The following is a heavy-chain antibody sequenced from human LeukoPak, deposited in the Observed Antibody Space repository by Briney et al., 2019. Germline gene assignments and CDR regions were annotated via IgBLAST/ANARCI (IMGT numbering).Heavy chain of an antibody. CDR2: ISSSSSYI. Sequence: PGGSLRLSCAASGLTFSSYSMNWVRQAPGKGLEWVSSISSSSSYIYYADSVKGRFTISRDNAKNSLYLQMNSLRAEDTAVYYCARDLGVYYDSSGYDWGQGTLVTVSS. J-gene: IGHJ4*02. D-gene: IGHD3-22*01. CDR1: GLTFSSYS. V-gene: IGHV3-21*01. CDR3: ARDLGVYYDSSGYD.